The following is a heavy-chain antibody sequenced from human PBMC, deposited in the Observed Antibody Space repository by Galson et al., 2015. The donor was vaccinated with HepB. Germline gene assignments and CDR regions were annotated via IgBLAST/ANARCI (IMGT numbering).Heavy chain of an antibody. CDR1: GYKFTSYW. Sequence: QSGAEVKKPGESLKISCKGSGYKFTSYWIVWVRQMPGKGLEWMGIIYAGDSDTKYSPSFQGQFTISVDKSLNTAYLEWSSLKASDTAVYYCARPDYDSGGYYYLEYWGQGTLVTVSS. J-gene: IGHJ4*02. V-gene: IGHV5-51*03. CDR2: IYAGDSDT. D-gene: IGHD3-22*01. CDR3: ARPDYDSGGYYYLEY.